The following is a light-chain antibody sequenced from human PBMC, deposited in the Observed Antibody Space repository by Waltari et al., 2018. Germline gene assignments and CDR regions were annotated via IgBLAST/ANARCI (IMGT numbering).Light chain of an antibody. CDR1: QNVFTNY. Sequence: ENVLTQSPGTLSLSLGDRATLSCRASQNVFTNYLAWYQQKPGQAPRLLSYGASSRATGIPDRFSGTGVGTDFTLTISRLDPEDCAVYFCQQYGRSPITFGQGTRLEIK. V-gene: IGKV3-20*01. J-gene: IGKJ5*01. CDR2: GAS. CDR3: QQYGRSPIT.